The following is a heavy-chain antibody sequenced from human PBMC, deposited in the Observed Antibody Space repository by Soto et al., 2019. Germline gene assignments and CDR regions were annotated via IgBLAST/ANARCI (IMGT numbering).Heavy chain of an antibody. V-gene: IGHV3-23*01. J-gene: IGHJ6*02. D-gene: IGHD2-2*01. CDR3: ARYCTTTTCPGHYYGMDV. Sequence: GGSLRLSCAASGFTFSSYAMSWVPQAPGKGLEGVSVISSGGGTTYYADSVKGRFTISRDNSKNTVYLQMNSLRAEDTAVYYCARYCTTTTCPGHYYGMDVWGQGTTVTVSS. CDR1: GFTFSSYA. CDR2: ISSGGGTT.